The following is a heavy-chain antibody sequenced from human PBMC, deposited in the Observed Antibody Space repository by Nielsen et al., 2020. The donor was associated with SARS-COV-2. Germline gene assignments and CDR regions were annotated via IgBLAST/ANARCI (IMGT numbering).Heavy chain of an antibody. Sequence: SETLSLTCTVSGASISHYYWSWIRQPPGKGLEWIGYIYYSGSTYYNPSLKSRVTISVDTSKNQFSLKLSSVTAADTAVYYCARQKYGERFDYWDQGTLVTVSS. J-gene: IGHJ4*02. CDR2: IYYSGST. D-gene: IGHD4-17*01. CDR1: GASISHYY. CDR3: ARQKYGERFDY. V-gene: IGHV4-59*08.